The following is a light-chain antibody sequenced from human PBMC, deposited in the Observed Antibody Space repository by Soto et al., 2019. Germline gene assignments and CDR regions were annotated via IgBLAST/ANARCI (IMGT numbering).Light chain of an antibody. CDR1: QSINRNY. CDR3: QQYGNSIT. CDR2: GAS. V-gene: IGKV3-20*01. Sequence: EIVLTQSPGTMSLSPGERATLSCRASQSINRNYLAWYQQKPGKAPSLLIYGASSRATGVPDRFSGSGSGTDFTLSISRLESEDFAVYYCQQYGNSITFGQGTRLEIK. J-gene: IGKJ5*01.